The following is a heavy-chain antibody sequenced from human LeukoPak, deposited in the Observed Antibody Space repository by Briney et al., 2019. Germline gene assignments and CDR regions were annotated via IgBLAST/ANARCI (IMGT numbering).Heavy chain of an antibody. D-gene: IGHD4-17*01. Sequence: SETLSLTCTVSGGSISSHYWSWIRQPPGKGLEWIGYIYYSGSTNYNPSLKSRVTISVDTSKNQFSLKLSSVTAADTAVYYCARGRDIVATDDYGDYDPTNDRYYFDYWGQGTLVTVSS. V-gene: IGHV4-59*11. CDR1: GGSISSHY. CDR2: IYYSGST. CDR3: ARGRDIVATDDYGDYDPTNDRYYFDY. J-gene: IGHJ4*02.